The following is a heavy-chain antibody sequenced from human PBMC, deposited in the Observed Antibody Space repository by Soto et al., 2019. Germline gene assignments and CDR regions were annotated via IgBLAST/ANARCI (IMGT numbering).Heavy chain of an antibody. V-gene: IGHV4-59*01. CDR2: IYYSGST. CDR1: GGSISSYY. D-gene: IGHD3-3*01. CDR3: ARDMSITIFGVALKKYGMDV. J-gene: IGHJ6*02. Sequence: SETLSLTCTVSGGSISSYYWSWIRQPPGKGLEWIGYIYYSGSTNYNPSLKSRVTISADTSKNQFSLKLSSVTAADTAVYYCARDMSITIFGVALKKYGMDVWGQWTTVTVS.